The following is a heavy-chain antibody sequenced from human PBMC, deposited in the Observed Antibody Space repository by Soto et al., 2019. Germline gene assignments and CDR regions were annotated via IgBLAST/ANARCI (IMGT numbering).Heavy chain of an antibody. CDR3: ARDLGGYSYGDY. CDR1: GYTFISYG. Sequence: QVQLVQSGAEVKKPGASVKVSCKPSGYTFISYGITWVRQAPGQGLEWMGWVNIYEGTTNYAQKFQGRVTMTTDTSTSTVYLELRSRRSDDTAIYYCARDLGGYSYGDYWGQGTLVTVSS. D-gene: IGHD5-18*01. CDR2: VNIYEGTT. J-gene: IGHJ4*02. V-gene: IGHV1-18*01.